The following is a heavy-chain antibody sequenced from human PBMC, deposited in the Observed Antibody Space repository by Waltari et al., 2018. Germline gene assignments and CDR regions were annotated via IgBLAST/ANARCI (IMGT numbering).Heavy chain of an antibody. CDR1: GYTFTSYA. V-gene: IGHV1-3*01. D-gene: IGHD4-4*01. J-gene: IGHJ4*02. CDR3: ARGGRTTVTPADY. CDR2: INAGNGNT. Sequence: QVQLVQSGAEVKKPGASVKVSCKASGYTFTSYAMHWVRQAPGQRLEWMGWINAGNGNTKYSQKFQGRVTITRDTSASTAYMELSSLRSEDTAVYYCARGGRTTVTPADYWGQGTLVTVSS.